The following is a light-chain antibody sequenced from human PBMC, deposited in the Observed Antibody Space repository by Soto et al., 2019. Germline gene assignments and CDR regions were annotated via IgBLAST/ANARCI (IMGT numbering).Light chain of an antibody. Sequence: DIQMTQSPSTLSASVGDRVTMTCRASESISSWLAWYQQKPGKAPSLLIYKASSLEVEVSSRFSGSGAGPEFTLAISSLHPDDIATYYCKQYHSHPLTFGGGTKIEIK. J-gene: IGKJ4*01. V-gene: IGKV1-5*03. CDR2: KAS. CDR3: KQYHSHPLT. CDR1: ESISSW.